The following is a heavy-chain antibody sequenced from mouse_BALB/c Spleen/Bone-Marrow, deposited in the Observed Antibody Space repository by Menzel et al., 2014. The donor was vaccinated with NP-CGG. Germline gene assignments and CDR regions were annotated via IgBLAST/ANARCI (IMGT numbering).Heavy chain of an antibody. V-gene: IGHV5-12-2*01. Sequence: EVKLVESGGGLVQPGGSLKLSCAASGFTFSSYIMSWVRQTPEKRLEWVAYISNGGGSIYYPDTVKGRFTISRDNDKNTLYLQMSSLKSEDTAMYYCASHCYDSSPFAYWGQGTLVTVSA. D-gene: IGHD1-1*01. CDR3: ASHCYDSSPFAY. CDR2: ISNGGGSI. J-gene: IGHJ3*01. CDR1: GFTFSSYI.